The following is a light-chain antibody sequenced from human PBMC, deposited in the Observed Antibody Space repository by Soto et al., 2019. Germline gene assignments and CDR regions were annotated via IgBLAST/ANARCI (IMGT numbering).Light chain of an antibody. CDR1: QGIRND. V-gene: IGKV1-6*01. J-gene: IGKJ2*01. CDR2: GAS. CDR3: LQDYNYPRT. Sequence: AIQMTQSASSLSASVGDRVTITCRASQGIRNDLGWYQQKSGKAPKLLIYGASNLQSGVPSRFSGSGSGTDFTLTISSLQPEDFATYYCLQDYNYPRTFGQGTSLEIK.